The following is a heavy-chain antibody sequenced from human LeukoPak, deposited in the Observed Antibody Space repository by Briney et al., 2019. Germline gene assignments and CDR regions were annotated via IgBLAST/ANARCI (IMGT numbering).Heavy chain of an antibody. J-gene: IGHJ4*02. CDR2: FDPEDDER. CDR1: GHTLKDLS. Sequence: ASVKVSCKAFGHTLKDLSIHWVRQAPGKGLEWLGGFDPEDDERMYAPKFQGRVTVTEDNSIDTAYMELTSLSSDDTGVYYYSTETAGNYWGQGTLVTVSA. V-gene: IGHV1-24*01. CDR3: STETAGNY.